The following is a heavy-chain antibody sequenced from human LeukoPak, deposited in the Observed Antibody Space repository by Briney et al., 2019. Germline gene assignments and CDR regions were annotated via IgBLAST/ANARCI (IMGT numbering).Heavy chain of an antibody. CDR3: AREGVVGAPYYYYGMDV. V-gene: IGHV4-61*01. J-gene: IGHJ6*02. D-gene: IGHD1-26*01. CDR1: GGSVSSGSYY. Sequence: PSETLSLTCTVSGGSVSSGSYYWRWIRQPPGKGLEWIGYIYYSGSTNYNPSLKSRVTISVDTSKNQFSLKLSSVTAADTAVYYCAREGVVGAPYYYYGMDVWGQGTTVTVSS. CDR2: IYYSGST.